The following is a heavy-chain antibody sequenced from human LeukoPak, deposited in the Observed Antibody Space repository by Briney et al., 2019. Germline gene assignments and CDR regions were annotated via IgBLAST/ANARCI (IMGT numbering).Heavy chain of an antibody. CDR2: ISGSDSDYST. V-gene: IGHV3-23*01. Sequence: GGSLRLPCAASGFTYSTYAMSWVRQAPGKGLEWVSTISGSDSDYSTYYADSVKGRFIISRDNSKNTLSLQMKSLRAEDTAVYYCAKKVGSGWYPAIMDVWGKGTTVTVSS. D-gene: IGHD6-19*01. CDR3: AKKVGSGWYPAIMDV. J-gene: IGHJ6*03. CDR1: GFTYSTYA.